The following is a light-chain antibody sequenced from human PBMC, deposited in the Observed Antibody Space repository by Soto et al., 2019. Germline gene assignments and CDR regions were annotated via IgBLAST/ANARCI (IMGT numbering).Light chain of an antibody. CDR2: KAS. CDR3: QQYNSYSPAT. J-gene: IGKJ2*01. V-gene: IGKV1-5*03. CDR1: QSISNW. Sequence: DIQMTQSPSTLSASVGDRVTITCRASQSISNWLAWYQQKPGKAPKLLIYKASTLESGVPSRFSGSGSGTEFTLTISSLPPDDFATYYRQQYNSYSPATFGQGTKLEIK.